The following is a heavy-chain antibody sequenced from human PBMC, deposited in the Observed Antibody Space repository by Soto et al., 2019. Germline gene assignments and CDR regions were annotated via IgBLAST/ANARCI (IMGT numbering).Heavy chain of an antibody. CDR1: GFTVSSNY. Sequence: GGSLRLSCAASGFTVSSNYMSWVRQAPGKGLEWVSDIYSGGSTYYADSEKGRFTISRDNSKNTLYLQMNSLRAEDTAVYYCARDQAYYYDILTGLALFDGMDVWGQGTTVTVSS. D-gene: IGHD3-9*01. V-gene: IGHV3-66*01. CDR2: IYSGGST. J-gene: IGHJ6*02. CDR3: ARDQAYYYDILTGLALFDGMDV.